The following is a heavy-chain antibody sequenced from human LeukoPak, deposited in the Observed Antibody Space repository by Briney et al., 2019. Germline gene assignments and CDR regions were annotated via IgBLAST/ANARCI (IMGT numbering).Heavy chain of an antibody. CDR1: GFTFSRHG. J-gene: IGHJ4*02. Sequence: GGSLRLSCAASGFTFSRHGMHWVRQAPGKGLEWLAVMSSDGGDIYYADSVKGRFTISRDNSKNTLYLQMNSLRAEDTAVYYCARDRGGWLQSYFDYWGQGTLVTVSS. D-gene: IGHD5-24*01. V-gene: IGHV3-30*03. CDR2: MSSDGGDI. CDR3: ARDRGGWLQSYFDY.